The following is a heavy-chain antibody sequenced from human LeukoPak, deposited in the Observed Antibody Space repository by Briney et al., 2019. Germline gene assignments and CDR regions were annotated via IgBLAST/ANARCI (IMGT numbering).Heavy chain of an antibody. D-gene: IGHD3-16*01. CDR3: AWGPRYFDL. J-gene: IGHJ2*01. CDR1: GGSISSSSYY. Sequence: SETLSLTCTVSGGSISSSSYYWGWIRQPPGKGLEWFGSFYYSGSTYYNPSLKSRVTISVDSSKNQFSLKLRSVTAADTAVYYCAWGPRYFDLWGRGTLVTVSS. V-gene: IGHV4-39*01. CDR2: FYYSGST.